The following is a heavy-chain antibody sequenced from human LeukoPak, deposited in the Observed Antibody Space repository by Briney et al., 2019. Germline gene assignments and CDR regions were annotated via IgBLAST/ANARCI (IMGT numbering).Heavy chain of an antibody. D-gene: IGHD2-21*02. V-gene: IGHV3-48*01. CDR1: GFTFSSYS. Sequence: GGSLRLSCAASGFTFSSYSMNWGRQAPGKGLEGVSYISSSSSTISYADSVKGRFTISRDNANNSLYLQMNRLRAEDTSVYYCARDRFDCYGASRAFDIWGQGTMVTVSS. CDR2: ISSSSSTI. CDR3: ARDRFDCYGASRAFDI. J-gene: IGHJ3*02.